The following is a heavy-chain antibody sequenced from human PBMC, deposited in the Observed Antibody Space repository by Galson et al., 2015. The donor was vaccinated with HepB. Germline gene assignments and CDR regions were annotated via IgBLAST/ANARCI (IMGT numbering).Heavy chain of an antibody. CDR1: GFTFSSYW. CDR3: ARDMGVTAVSHDY. CDR2: IKQDGSEK. V-gene: IGHV3-7*03. D-gene: IGHD2-21*02. Sequence: SLRLSCAASGFTFSSYWMSWVRQAPGKGLEWVANIKQDGSEKYYVDSVKGRFTISRDNAKNSLYLQMNSLRAEDTAAYYCARDMGVTAVSHDYWGQGTLVTVSS. J-gene: IGHJ4*02.